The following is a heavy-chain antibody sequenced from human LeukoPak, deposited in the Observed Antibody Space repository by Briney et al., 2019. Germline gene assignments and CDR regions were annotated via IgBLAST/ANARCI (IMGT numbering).Heavy chain of an antibody. Sequence: PGGSLRLSCAASGFTFSSYGMSWVRQAPGKGLEWVSAISGSGGSTYYADSVKGRFTISRDNSKNTLYLQMNSLRAEDTAVYYCAKRGYSYGDYYYYYYYMDVWGKGTTVTISS. J-gene: IGHJ6*03. D-gene: IGHD5-18*01. CDR2: ISGSGGST. CDR3: AKRGYSYGDYYYYYYYMDV. CDR1: GFTFSSYG. V-gene: IGHV3-23*01.